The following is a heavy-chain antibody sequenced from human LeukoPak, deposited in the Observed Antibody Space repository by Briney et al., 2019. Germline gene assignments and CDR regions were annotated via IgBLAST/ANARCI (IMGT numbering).Heavy chain of an antibody. CDR3: ARSPGDRTYFDY. Sequence: GGSLRLSCAASGFTVSRNYMSWVRQAPGKGLEWVSVIYSGGSTYYTDSVKGRFTISRDNSKNTLYLQMNSLRAEDTAVYYCARSPGDRTYFDYWGQGTLVTVSS. CDR1: GFTVSRNY. V-gene: IGHV3-53*01. CDR2: IYSGGST. J-gene: IGHJ4*02. D-gene: IGHD3-10*01.